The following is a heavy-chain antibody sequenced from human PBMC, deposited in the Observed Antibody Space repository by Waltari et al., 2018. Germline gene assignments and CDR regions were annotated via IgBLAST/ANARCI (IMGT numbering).Heavy chain of an antibody. CDR3: AREGAEQWVVEDYGMDV. Sequence: EVQLVESGGGLVKPGGSLRLSCAASGLQFSDYAMHWVRQAPGKGLEWVSSIGSSSSFMDYADSVRGRFTVSRDNAKNTLYLQMDTLRAEDTAVYYCAREGAEQWVVEDYGMDVWGQGTTVTVS. D-gene: IGHD6-19*01. CDR1: GLQFSDYA. V-gene: IGHV3-21*02. CDR2: IGSSSSFM. J-gene: IGHJ6*02.